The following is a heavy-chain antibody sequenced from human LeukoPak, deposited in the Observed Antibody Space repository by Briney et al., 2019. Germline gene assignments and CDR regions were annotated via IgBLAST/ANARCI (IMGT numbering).Heavy chain of an antibody. V-gene: IGHV3-30*04. J-gene: IGHJ4*02. Sequence: GGSLRLSCAASGFTFSSYAMHWARQAPGKGLEWVAVISYDGSNKYYADSVKGRFTISRDNSKNTLYLQMNSLRAEDTAVYYCARADLIAAAGLDYWGQGTLVTVSS. CDR2: ISYDGSNK. CDR3: ARADLIAAAGLDY. D-gene: IGHD6-13*01. CDR1: GFTFSSYA.